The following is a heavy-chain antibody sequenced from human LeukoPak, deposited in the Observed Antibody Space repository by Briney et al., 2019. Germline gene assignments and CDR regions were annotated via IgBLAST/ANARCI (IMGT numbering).Heavy chain of an antibody. CDR2: INPNSGGT. J-gene: IGHJ5*02. Sequence: ASVKVSCKASGYTFTGYYMHWVRQAPGQGLEWMGRINPNSGGTNYARKFQGRVTMTRDTSISTAYMELSRLRSDDTAVYYCARARVRGAGWFDPWGQGTLATVSS. CDR1: GYTFTGYY. V-gene: IGHV1-2*06. D-gene: IGHD3-10*01. CDR3: ARARVRGAGWFDP.